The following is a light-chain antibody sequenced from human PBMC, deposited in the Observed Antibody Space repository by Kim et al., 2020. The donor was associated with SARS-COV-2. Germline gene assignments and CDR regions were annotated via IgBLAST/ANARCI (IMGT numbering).Light chain of an antibody. CDR1: SSNIGRNL. CDR3: AAWDDSLSGWV. V-gene: IGLV1-47*01. J-gene: IGLJ3*02. Sequence: QSVLTQPPSASGTPGQRVTISCSGSSSNIGRNLVYWYQQLPGTAPKLLIHRIDQRPSGVPDRFSGSTSGTAASLAISGLRSEDEADYYCAAWDDSLSGWVLGGGTKLTVL. CDR2: RID.